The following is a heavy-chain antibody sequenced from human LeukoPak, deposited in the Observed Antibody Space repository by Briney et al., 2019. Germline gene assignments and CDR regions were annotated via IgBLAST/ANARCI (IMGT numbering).Heavy chain of an antibody. D-gene: IGHD3-10*01. CDR2: IKQDGSEK. CDR1: GVTFSSYW. V-gene: IGHV3-7*01. CDR3: VRDVRGSASY. J-gene: IGHJ4*02. Sequence: GGALRLSCAASGVTFSSYWMRWVRQAPGKGVEGVANIKQDGSEKYYVDSVKGRFTISRDNAKNSLYLQMNSLRAEDTAVYYCVRDVRGSASYWGQGTLVSVSS.